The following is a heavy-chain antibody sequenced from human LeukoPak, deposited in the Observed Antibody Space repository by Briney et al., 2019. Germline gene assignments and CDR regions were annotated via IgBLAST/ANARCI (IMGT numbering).Heavy chain of an antibody. CDR2: INPICGST. CDR3: ARGVAARFFYFDY. V-gene: IGHV1-46*01. Sequence: ASVNVSCKASGYTFTSYYMHWVLQAPGQGREWVGIINPICGSTSYAQKFKSRVTMTRDASTSTVYIELSSLRSEDTAVYYCARGVAARFFYFDYWGQGTLVTVSS. D-gene: IGHD6-6*01. J-gene: IGHJ4*02. CDR1: GYTFTSYY.